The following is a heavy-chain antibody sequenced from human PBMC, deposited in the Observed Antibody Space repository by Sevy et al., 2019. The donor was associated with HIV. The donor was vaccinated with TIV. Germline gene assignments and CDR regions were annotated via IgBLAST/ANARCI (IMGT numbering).Heavy chain of an antibody. Sequence: SETLSLICSVSGGSISSSSYYWGWIRQPPGKGLEWIGSFYSTGSTSYNPSLRSRVTVSADTSKNQLSLKVFPVTAADTAVYYCATPRASGWYEGTGGYFDFWGRGTLVTVSS. CDR3: ATPRASGWYEGTGGYFDF. D-gene: IGHD6-19*01. V-gene: IGHV4-39*01. CDR1: GGSISSSSYY. J-gene: IGHJ2*01. CDR2: FYSTGST.